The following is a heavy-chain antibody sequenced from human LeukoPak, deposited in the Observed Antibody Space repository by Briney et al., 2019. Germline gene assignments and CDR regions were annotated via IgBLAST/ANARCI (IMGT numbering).Heavy chain of an antibody. CDR3: ARASRPDLWLATDY. Sequence: PGGSLRLSCAASGFTFSSSRMHWVRQAPGKGLVWVSRISDDGSSTSYVDSVKGRFTISRDNSKPTLYLQMNSLRAEDTAVYYCARASRPDLWLATDYWGQGTLVTVSS. V-gene: IGHV3-74*01. CDR1: GFTFSSSR. D-gene: IGHD6-19*01. CDR2: ISDDGSST. J-gene: IGHJ4*02.